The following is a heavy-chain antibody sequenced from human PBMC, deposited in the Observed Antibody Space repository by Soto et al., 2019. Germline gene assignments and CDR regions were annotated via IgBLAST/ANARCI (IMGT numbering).Heavy chain of an antibody. CDR3: ARATRHGWPAARKPHNWFDP. D-gene: IGHD2-2*01. CDR2: IYYSGIT. CDR1: GGSIHSSSYY. V-gene: IGHV4-39*01. J-gene: IGHJ5*02. Sequence: SETQSLTCSVSGGSIHSSSYYWGWIRQPPGKGLEWIGSIYYSGITYNNPSLKSRVTVSVDTPKNQFSLRLSSVTAADTAVYYCARATRHGWPAARKPHNWFDPWGQGTLVTVSS.